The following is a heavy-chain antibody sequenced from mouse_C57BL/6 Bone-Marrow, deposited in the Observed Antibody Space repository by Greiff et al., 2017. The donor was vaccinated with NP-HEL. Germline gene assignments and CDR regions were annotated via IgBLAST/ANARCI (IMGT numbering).Heavy chain of an antibody. CDR2: IYPGSGST. D-gene: IGHD1-1*02. CDR3: ARGGLCPRAFDV. CDR1: GYTFTSYW. V-gene: IGHV1-55*01. J-gene: IGHJ1*03. Sequence: VQLQQPGAELVKPGASVKMSCKASGYTFTSYWITWVKQRPGQGLEWIGDIYPGSGSTNYNEKFKSKATLTVDTSSSTAYMQLSSLTSEDSAVYYCARGGLCPRAFDVWGTGTTATVSS.